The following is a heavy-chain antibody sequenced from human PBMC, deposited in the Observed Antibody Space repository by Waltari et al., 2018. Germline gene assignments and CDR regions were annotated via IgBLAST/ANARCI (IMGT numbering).Heavy chain of an antibody. CDR3: AASRGVYWYFDF. CDR1: GLAFSAYA. CDR2: VSWSGATV. D-gene: IGHD3-16*01. J-gene: IGHJ2*01. V-gene: IGHV3-9*01. Sequence: EVQLVESGGGLVQPGRSLRLSCAASGLAFSAYAMHWVRQVPGKGLEWVSVVSWSGATVGYADSVNGRFAISRDNAKNSLYLQMNSLRVEDTAFYYCAASRGVYWYFDFWGRGTLVSVSS.